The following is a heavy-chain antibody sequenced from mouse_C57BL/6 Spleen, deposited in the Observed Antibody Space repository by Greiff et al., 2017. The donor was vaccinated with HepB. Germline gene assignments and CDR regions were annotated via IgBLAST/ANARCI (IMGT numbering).Heavy chain of an antibody. CDR1: GFTFSSYA. Sequence: EVKLVESGEGLVKPGGSLKLSCAASGFTFSSYAMSWVRQTPEKRLEWVAYISSGGDYIYYADTVKGRFTISRDNARNTLYLQMSSLKSEDTAMYYCTRGGGSSYVDYWGQGTTLTVSS. J-gene: IGHJ2*01. V-gene: IGHV5-9-1*02. CDR2: ISSGGDYI. D-gene: IGHD1-1*01. CDR3: TRGGGSSYVDY.